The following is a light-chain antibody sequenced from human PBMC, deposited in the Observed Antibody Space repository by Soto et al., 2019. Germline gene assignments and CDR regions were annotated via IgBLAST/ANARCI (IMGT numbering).Light chain of an antibody. J-gene: IGKJ1*01. V-gene: IGKV3-11*01. CDR2: DAS. CDR1: QSVRNY. CDR3: QQRSKMPLT. Sequence: EIVLTQSPATLSLSPGETATLSCRASQSVRNYLAWYQQKPGQAPRLLIYDASNRATGTPARFSGTGSETDFTLTISSLEPEDFAIYYCQQRSKMPLTFGHGTKVDLK.